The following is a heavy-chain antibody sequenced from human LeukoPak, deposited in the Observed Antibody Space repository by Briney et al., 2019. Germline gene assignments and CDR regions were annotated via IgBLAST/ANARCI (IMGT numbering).Heavy chain of an antibody. J-gene: IGHJ4*02. CDR1: GGSISSSNW. CDR2: IYHSGST. D-gene: IGHD4-17*01. V-gene: IGHV4-4*02. Sequence: SETLSLTCAVSGGSISSSNWWSWVRQPPGKGLEWIGEIYHSGSTNYNPSLKSRVTISVDKSKNQFSLKLSSVTAADTAVYYCARDLNNDYGDYGESDYWGQGTLVTVSS. CDR3: ARDLNNDYGDYGESDY.